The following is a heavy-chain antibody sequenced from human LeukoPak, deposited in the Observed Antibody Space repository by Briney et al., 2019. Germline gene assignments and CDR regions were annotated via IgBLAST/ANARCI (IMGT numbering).Heavy chain of an antibody. J-gene: IGHJ4*02. CDR2: INPDSGGT. D-gene: IGHD2-21*01. CDR1: GGTFSSYA. Sequence: ASVKVSCKASGGTFSSYAISWVRQAPGQGLEWMGWINPDSGGTNYAQKFQGRATMTRDTSISTAYMELSRLRSDDTAVYFCARDRDHLLDYWGQGTLVTVSS. CDR3: ARDRDHLLDY. V-gene: IGHV1-2*02.